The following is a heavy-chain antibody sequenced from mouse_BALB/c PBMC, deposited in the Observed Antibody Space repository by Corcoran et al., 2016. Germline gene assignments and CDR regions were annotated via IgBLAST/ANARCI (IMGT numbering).Heavy chain of an antibody. J-gene: IGHJ2*01. V-gene: IGHV9-4*02. Sequence: QIQLVQSGPELKKPGETVRISCKASGYTFTTAGMQWVQKMPGKGLKWIGWINTHSGVPKYAEDFKGRFAFSLETSDSTAYLQISNLKNEDTATYFCASRGDGSFDYWGQGTTLTVSS. CDR1: GYTFTTAG. CDR3: ASRGDGSFDY. D-gene: IGHD2-3*01. CDR2: INTHSGVP.